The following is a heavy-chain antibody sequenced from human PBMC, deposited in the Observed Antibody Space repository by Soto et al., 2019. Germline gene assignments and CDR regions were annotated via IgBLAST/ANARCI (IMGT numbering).Heavy chain of an antibody. CDR2: MNPNSGNT. CDR1: GYTFTSYD. V-gene: IGHV1-8*01. Sequence: ASVKVSCQASGYTFTSYDINWVRQATGQGLEWMGWMNPNSGNTGYAQKFQGRVTMTRNTSISTAYMELSSLRSEDTAVYYCARGTYWLFDYYYMDVWGKGTTVTVSS. D-gene: IGHD3-9*01. CDR3: ARGTYWLFDYYYMDV. J-gene: IGHJ6*03.